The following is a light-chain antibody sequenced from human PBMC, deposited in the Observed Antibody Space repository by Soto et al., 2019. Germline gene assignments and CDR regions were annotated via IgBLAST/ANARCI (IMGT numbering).Light chain of an antibody. V-gene: IGKV3-15*01. Sequence: EIVMTQSPATLSVSPGERATLSCRASQSVSSNLAWYKQKPGQAPRLLIYGASTRATGRPDRISGSGSGTEFTLTISSLQSEDVELEYCQQYNDWPLTFGGGTKVEIK. J-gene: IGKJ4*02. CDR2: GAS. CDR1: QSVSSN. CDR3: QQYNDWPLT.